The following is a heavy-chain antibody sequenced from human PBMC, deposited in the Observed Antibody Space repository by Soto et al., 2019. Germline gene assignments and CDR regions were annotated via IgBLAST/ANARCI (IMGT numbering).Heavy chain of an antibody. CDR2: ISYDGSNK. CDR3: ARTQWLAKDAFDI. CDR1: GFTFSSYA. V-gene: IGHV3-30-3*01. D-gene: IGHD6-19*01. Sequence: QVQLVESGGGVVQPGRSLRLSCAASGFTFSSYAMHWVRQAPGKGLEWVAVISYDGSNKYYADSVKGRFTISRDNSKNTLYLQVNSLRAEDTAVYYCARTQWLAKDAFDIWGQGTMVTVSS. J-gene: IGHJ3*02.